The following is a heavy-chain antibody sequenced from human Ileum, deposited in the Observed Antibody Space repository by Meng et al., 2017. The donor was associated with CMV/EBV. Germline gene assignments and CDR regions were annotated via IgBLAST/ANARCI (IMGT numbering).Heavy chain of an antibody. V-gene: IGHV3-15*07. D-gene: IGHD4-11*01. CDR2: IRTRADDGIA. J-gene: IGHJ4*02. CDR1: GFTFSSSY. Sequence: SCAASGFTFSSSYMGWVRQAPGKGLEWVGRIRTRADDGIAGYGALFRDRFSISRDDSKSTVYLQMDSLETEDTGIYYCATGYSNSYFGWGQGTLVTVSS. CDR3: ATGYSNSYFG.